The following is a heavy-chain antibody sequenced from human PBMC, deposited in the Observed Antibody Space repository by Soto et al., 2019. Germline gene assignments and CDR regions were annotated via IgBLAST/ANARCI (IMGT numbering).Heavy chain of an antibody. J-gene: IGHJ4*02. V-gene: IGHV3-74*01. CDR1: GFTFSSYW. D-gene: IGHD3-22*01. CDR3: ARAYDSSGYYAYFDY. Sequence: EVQLVESGGGLVQPGGSLRLSCAASGFTFSSYWMHWVRQAPGKGLVWVSRINSDGSSTSYADSVKGRFIISRDNAKNTLYLQMNSLRAEDTAVYYCARAYDSSGYYAYFDYWGQGTLVTVSS. CDR2: INSDGSST.